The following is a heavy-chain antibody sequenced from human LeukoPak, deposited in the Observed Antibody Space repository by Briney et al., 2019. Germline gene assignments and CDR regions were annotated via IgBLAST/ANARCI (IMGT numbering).Heavy chain of an antibody. D-gene: IGHD6-19*01. CDR3: ALLAVASDFDY. J-gene: IGHJ4*02. CDR2: ISGSGGST. V-gene: IGHV3-23*01. Sequence: GGSLRLSCAASGFTFSSYAMSWVRQAPGKGLEWVSAISGSGGSTYYADSVKGRFTISRDNSKNTLYLQMNSLRVEDTAGYYCALLAVASDFDYWGQGALVTVSS. CDR1: GFTFSSYA.